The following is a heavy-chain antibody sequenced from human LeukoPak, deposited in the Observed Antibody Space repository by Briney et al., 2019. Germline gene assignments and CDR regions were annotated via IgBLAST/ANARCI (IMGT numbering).Heavy chain of an antibody. CDR3: IRDYGAVGATNAFDI. D-gene: IGHD1-26*01. J-gene: IGHJ3*02. CDR1: GFTFSRYW. Sequence: PGGSLRLSCAASGFTFSRYWMHWVRQVPGKGLVWVSRTDGDGSSTSYADFVKGRFTISRDNAQNTLYLQMNSLRVEDTAVYYCIRDYGAVGATNAFDIWGQGTMVTVSS. CDR2: TDGDGSST. V-gene: IGHV3-74*01.